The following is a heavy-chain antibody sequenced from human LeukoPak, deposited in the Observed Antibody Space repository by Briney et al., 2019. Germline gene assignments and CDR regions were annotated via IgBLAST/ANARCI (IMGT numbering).Heavy chain of an antibody. Sequence: GGSLRLSCAASGFTVSSNYMSWVRQAPGKGLEWVSVIYSGGSTYYADSVKGRFTISRDNSKNTLYLQMNSLRAEDTAVYYCARGKWELLSGMDVWGQGTTVTVSS. D-gene: IGHD1-26*01. CDR1: GFTVSSNY. CDR2: IYSGGST. CDR3: ARGKWELLSGMDV. V-gene: IGHV3-66*01. J-gene: IGHJ6*02.